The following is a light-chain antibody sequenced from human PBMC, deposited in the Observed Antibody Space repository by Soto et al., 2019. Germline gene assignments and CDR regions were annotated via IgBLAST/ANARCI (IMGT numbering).Light chain of an antibody. V-gene: IGLV2-14*02. CDR3: CAYTSTSTL. J-gene: IGLJ1*01. CDR2: EVS. Sequence: QSALTQPASVSGSPGQSITISCTGSSSDVGSYNLVSWYQQYPGKAPKLMIYEVSKRPSGVSNRFSGSRSGNTASLTISGLQAEDEADYYCCAYTSTSTLFGTGTKLTVL. CDR1: SSDVGSYNL.